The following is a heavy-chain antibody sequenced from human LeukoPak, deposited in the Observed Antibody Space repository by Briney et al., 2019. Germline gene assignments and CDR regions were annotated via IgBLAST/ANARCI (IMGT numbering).Heavy chain of an antibody. V-gene: IGHV1-18*01. CDR3: ARKEAVAGLFDY. D-gene: IGHD6-19*01. J-gene: IGHJ4*02. CDR2: NSAYNGNT. Sequence: ASVKVSCKASGYTFTSYGISWVRQAPGQGLEWMGWNSAYNGNTNYAQKLQGRVTMTTDTSTSTAYMELRSLRSDDTAVYYCARKEAVAGLFDYWGQGTLVTVSS. CDR1: GYTFTSYG.